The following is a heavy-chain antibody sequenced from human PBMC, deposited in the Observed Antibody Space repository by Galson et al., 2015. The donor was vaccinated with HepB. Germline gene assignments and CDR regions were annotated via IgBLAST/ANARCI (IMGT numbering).Heavy chain of an antibody. CDR2: ISGGGGSA. CDR1: GFTFSSYA. J-gene: IGHJ4*02. D-gene: IGHD6-13*01. Sequence: SLRLSCAASGFTFSSYAMSWVRQAPGKGLEWVSAISGGGGSAYYADSVKGRFTISRDNSKNTLYLQMNSLRAEDTAVYYCAKPWQSSGSWYYFDSWGQGTLVTVSS. V-gene: IGHV3-23*01. CDR3: AKPWQSSGSWYYFDS.